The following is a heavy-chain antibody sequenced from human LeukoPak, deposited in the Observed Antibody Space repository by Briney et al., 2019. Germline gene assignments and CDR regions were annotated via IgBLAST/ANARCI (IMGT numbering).Heavy chain of an antibody. V-gene: IGHV3-48*03. CDR3: AKVRDDYGDYDDAFDI. J-gene: IGHJ3*02. CDR1: GFTFSSYE. Sequence: GGSLRLSCAASGFTFSSYEMNWVRQAPGKGLEWVSYISSSGSTIYYADSVKGRFTISRDNAKNSLYLQMNSLRAEDTAVYYCAKVRDDYGDYDDAFDIWGQGTMVTVSS. D-gene: IGHD4-17*01. CDR2: ISSSGSTI.